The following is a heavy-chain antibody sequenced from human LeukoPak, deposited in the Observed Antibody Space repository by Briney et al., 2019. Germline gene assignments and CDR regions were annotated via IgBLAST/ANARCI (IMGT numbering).Heavy chain of an antibody. J-gene: IGHJ4*02. V-gene: IGHV4-59*01. Sequence: SETLSLTCTVSGGSISSYYWSWIRQPPGKGLEWIGYVYYSGSTNYNPSLKSRVTISVDTSKNQFSLKLSSVTAADTAVYYCARELLRHDILTGSYFDYWGQGTLVTVSS. D-gene: IGHD3-9*01. CDR1: GGSISSYY. CDR3: ARELLRHDILTGSYFDY. CDR2: VYYSGST.